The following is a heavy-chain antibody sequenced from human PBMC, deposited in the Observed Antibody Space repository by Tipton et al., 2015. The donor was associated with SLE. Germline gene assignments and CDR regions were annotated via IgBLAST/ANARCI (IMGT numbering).Heavy chain of an antibody. CDR1: GDSISSTNYY. D-gene: IGHD6-13*01. Sequence: TLSLTCTVSGDSISSTNYYWGWIRQPPGKGLEWIANIYYSGSTYYSASLKSRVTISVDTPKNQFSLKLTSVTAADTAIYYCARGGEYGSSWHPRNYYYMDVWGKGTTVTVSS. J-gene: IGHJ6*03. V-gene: IGHV4-39*07. CDR2: IYYSGST. CDR3: ARGGEYGSSWHPRNYYYMDV.